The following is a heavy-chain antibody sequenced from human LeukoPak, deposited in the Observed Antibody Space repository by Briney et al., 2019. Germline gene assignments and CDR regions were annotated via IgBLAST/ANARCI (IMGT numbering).Heavy chain of an antibody. CDR2: INHSGST. Sequence: PSETLSLTCTVSGDSISSGDYYWSWIRQPAGKGLEWIGEINHSGSTNYNPSLKSRVTISVDTSKNQFSLKLSSVTAADTAVYYCARGRRAVAGTGWVPYGYFQHWGQGTLVTVSS. CDR1: GDSISSGDYY. V-gene: IGHV4-61*10. CDR3: ARGRRAVAGTGWVPYGYFQH. D-gene: IGHD6-19*01. J-gene: IGHJ1*01.